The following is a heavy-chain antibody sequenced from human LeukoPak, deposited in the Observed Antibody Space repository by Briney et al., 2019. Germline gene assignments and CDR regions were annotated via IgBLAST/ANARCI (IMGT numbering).Heavy chain of an antibody. V-gene: IGHV3-30*02. D-gene: IGHD2-2*01. CDR2: IRYDGSNK. CDR1: GFTFSSYG. Sequence: PAGSLRLSCAASGFTFSSYGMHWVRQAPGKGLEWVAFIRYDGSNKYYADSVKGRFTISRDNSKNTLYLQMNSLRAEDTAVYYCAKDLGLGYCSSTSCSPTFDYWGQGTLVTVSS. CDR3: AKDLGLGYCSSTSCSPTFDY. J-gene: IGHJ4*02.